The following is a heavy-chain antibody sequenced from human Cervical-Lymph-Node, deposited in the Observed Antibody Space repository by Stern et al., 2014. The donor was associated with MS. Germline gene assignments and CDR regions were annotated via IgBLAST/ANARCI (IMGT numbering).Heavy chain of an antibody. CDR1: GFLFSNSW. V-gene: IGHV3-7*01. J-gene: IGHJ4*02. CDR2: TKDDGSEK. CDR3: AREGYCDY. Sequence: AQLVESGGGLVQPGGSLRLSFAASGFLFSNSWMSWVRQAPGTGLEWVANTKDDGSEKNYVDSVKGRFTISRDNAKNTLYLQMNSLRAEDTAMYYCAREGYCDYWGQGTLVTVSS. D-gene: IGHD2-15*01.